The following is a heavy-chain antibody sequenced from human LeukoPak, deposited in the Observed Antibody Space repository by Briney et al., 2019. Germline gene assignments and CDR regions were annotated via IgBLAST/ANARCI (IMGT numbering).Heavy chain of an antibody. J-gene: IGHJ6*02. CDR2: ISWNSGTK. V-gene: IGHV3-9*01. Sequence: GGSLRLSCAASGFTFSSYWMHWVRQAPGKGLVWVSGISWNSGTKGYADSVKGRFTISRDNAKNSLYLQMNSLRGEDAALYYCAVLHYYAMDVWGQGTTVTVSS. D-gene: IGHD2-8*01. CDR1: GFTFSSYW. CDR3: AVLHYYAMDV.